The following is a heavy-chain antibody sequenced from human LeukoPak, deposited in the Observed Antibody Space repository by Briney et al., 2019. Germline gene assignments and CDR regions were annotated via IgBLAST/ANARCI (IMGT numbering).Heavy chain of an antibody. D-gene: IGHD6-19*01. CDR3: ARSSGWKYNIDY. CDR2: ISAYNGNT. J-gene: IGHJ4*02. Sequence: GASVKVSCKASGYTFTSYGISWVRQAPGQGLEWMGWISAYNGNTNYAQKFQGRVTMTGDTSISTAYMELSRLRSDDTAMYYCARSSGWKYNIDYWGQGTLVTVSS. CDR1: GYTFTSYG. V-gene: IGHV1-18*01.